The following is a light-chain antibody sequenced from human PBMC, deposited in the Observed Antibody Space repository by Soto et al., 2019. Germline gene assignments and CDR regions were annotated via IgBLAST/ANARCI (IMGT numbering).Light chain of an antibody. CDR3: AQYGSSGT. Sequence: LTQSPGALSLSPRERATLTCRTSQSVSSSYLAWYQQKPGQAPRLLIHSASSRATGIPDRFSGSGSGTDFTLTISRLEPEDFAVYYCAQYGSSGTLGQGTKVDIK. J-gene: IGKJ1*01. CDR1: QSVSSSY. V-gene: IGKV3-20*01. CDR2: SAS.